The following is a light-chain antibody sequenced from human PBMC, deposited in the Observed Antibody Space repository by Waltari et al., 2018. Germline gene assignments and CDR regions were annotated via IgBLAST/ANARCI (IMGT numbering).Light chain of an antibody. J-gene: IGKJ1*01. V-gene: IGKV3-20*01. CDR2: DAS. Sequence: RASKRVSRTLAWDQQKPGQAPRLRMYDASTRATGSPDRFSGSGFGTDFSLTSSRLEPEDVAVYYCQKYGTLPATFGQGTTVEIK. CDR1: KRVSRT. CDR3: QKYGTLPAT.